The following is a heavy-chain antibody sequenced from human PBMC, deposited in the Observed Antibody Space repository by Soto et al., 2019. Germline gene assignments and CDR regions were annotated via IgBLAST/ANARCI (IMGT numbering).Heavy chain of an antibody. J-gene: IGHJ4*02. CDR1: GFTFSTYG. Sequence: VQLVESGGGVVQPGESLRLSCAASGFTFSTYGMHWVRQAPGKGLEWVAVISYDGSYKYYADSVKGRFTISRDNSKNTLYLQMNSLRAEDTAVYYCAKDFSSNYYDFDYWGQGTLVTVSS. CDR2: ISYDGSYK. CDR3: AKDFSSNYYDFDY. V-gene: IGHV3-30*18. D-gene: IGHD6-13*01.